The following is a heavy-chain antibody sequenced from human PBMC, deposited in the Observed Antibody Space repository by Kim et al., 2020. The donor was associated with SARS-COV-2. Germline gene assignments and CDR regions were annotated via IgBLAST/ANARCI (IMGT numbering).Heavy chain of an antibody. Sequence: GGSLRLSCVGSGFDFSRNYMTWVRQAPGKGLEWVAVILSGGNTYYSASVKGRFSITRDKSKNMVNLEMTRLRVEDTAIYYCARGSEQWSVDNWGQGVLVNVSA. CDR1: GFDFSRNY. J-gene: IGHJ4*02. D-gene: IGHD2-15*01. V-gene: IGHV3-53*01. CDR3: ARGSEQWSVDN. CDR2: ILSGGNT.